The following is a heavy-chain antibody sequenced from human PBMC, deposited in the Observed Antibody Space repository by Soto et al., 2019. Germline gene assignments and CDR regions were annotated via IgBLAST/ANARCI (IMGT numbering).Heavy chain of an antibody. CDR3: AKARVYYDFDY. CDR2: ITDGGRTT. Sequence: GGSLSLSCAASGFTFSSYAISWVRQAPGQGLEWVSTITDGGRTTYYADSVKGRFTISRDNFKNTVDLQMSSLRAEDAAVYFCAKARVYYDFDYWGQGTLVTVSS. J-gene: IGHJ4*02. D-gene: IGHD3-10*01. CDR1: GFTFSSYA. V-gene: IGHV3-23*01.